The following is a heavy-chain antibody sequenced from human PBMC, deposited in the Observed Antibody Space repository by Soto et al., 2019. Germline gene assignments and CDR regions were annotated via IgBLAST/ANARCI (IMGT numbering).Heavy chain of an antibody. CDR1: GFTFTSSA. CDR2: IVVGSGNT. CDR3: AASSGYSGYDLGY. Sequence: SVKVSCKASGFTFTSSAMQWVRQARGQRLEWIGWIVVGSGNTNYAQKFQERVTITRDMSTSTAYMELSSLRSEDTVVYYCAASSGYSGYDLGYWGQGTLVTVSS. D-gene: IGHD5-12*01. J-gene: IGHJ4*02. V-gene: IGHV1-58*02.